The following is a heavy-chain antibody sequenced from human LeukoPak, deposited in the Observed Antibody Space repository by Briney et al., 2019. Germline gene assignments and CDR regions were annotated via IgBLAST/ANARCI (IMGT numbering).Heavy chain of an antibody. V-gene: IGHV3-53*01. CDR3: AREVTVVAGRKYNWFDP. CDR1: GFTVSSNY. Sequence: PGGSLRLSCAASGFTVSSNYMSWVRQAPGKGLEWVSVIYSGGSTYYADSVKGRFTISRDNSKNTLYLQMNSLRAEDTAVYYCAREVTVVAGRKYNWFDPWGQGTLVTVSS. CDR2: IYSGGST. D-gene: IGHD6-19*01. J-gene: IGHJ5*02.